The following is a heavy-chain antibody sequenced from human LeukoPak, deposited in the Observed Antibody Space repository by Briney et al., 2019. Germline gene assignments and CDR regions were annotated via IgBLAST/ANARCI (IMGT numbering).Heavy chain of an antibody. Sequence: ASVKVSCKASGYTFPIHEISWVRQAPGQGLEWMGWISAYNGNTNYAQKLQGRVTMTTDTSTSTAYMELRSLRSDDTAVYYCARTGYCSSTSCYNFDYWGQGTLVTVSS. V-gene: IGHV1-18*01. CDR3: ARTGYCSSTSCYNFDY. CDR1: GYTFPIHE. CDR2: ISAYNGNT. J-gene: IGHJ4*02. D-gene: IGHD2-2*03.